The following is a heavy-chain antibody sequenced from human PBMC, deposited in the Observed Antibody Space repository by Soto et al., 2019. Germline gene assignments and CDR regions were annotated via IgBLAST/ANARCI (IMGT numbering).Heavy chain of an antibody. D-gene: IGHD1-26*01. Sequence: ASVKVSCKASGGTFSSYAISWVRQAPGQGLEWMGGIIPIFGTANYAQKFQGRVTITADESTSTAYMELSSLRSEDTAVYYCARAGGSTGDFDYWGQGTLVTVSS. V-gene: IGHV1-69*13. CDR2: IIPIFGTA. CDR1: GGTFSSYA. CDR3: ARAGGSTGDFDY. J-gene: IGHJ4*02.